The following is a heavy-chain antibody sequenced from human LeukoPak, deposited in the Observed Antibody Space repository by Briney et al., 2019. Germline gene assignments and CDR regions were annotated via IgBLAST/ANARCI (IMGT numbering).Heavy chain of an antibody. J-gene: IGHJ6*02. CDR1: GYTFTTYA. CDR3: ARVPPIVVVPAAMGARPSYYYYGMDV. V-gene: IGHV1-3*01. CDR2: INAGNGNT. Sequence: ASVKVSCKASGYTFTTYAMHWVRQAPGQRLEWMGWINAGNGNTKYLQKFQGRVTITRDTSASTAYMELSSLRSEDTAVYYCARVPPIVVVPAAMGARPSYYYYGMDVWGQGTTVTVSS. D-gene: IGHD2-2*01.